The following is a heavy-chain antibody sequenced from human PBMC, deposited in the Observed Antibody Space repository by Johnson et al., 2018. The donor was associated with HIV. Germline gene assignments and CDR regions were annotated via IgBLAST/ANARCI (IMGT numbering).Heavy chain of an antibody. J-gene: IGHJ3*02. CDR2: ISWNSGSI. Sequence: VQLVESGGGLVQPGRSLRLSCVVSGFNFADYAMHWVRQVPGKGLEWVSGISWNSGSIGYADSVKGRFTISRDNSKNTLYLQMNSLRAEDTAVYYCANGWFSGAFDIWGQGTMVTVSS. V-gene: IGHV3-9*01. CDR3: ANGWFSGAFDI. CDR1: GFNFADYA. D-gene: IGHD3-10*01.